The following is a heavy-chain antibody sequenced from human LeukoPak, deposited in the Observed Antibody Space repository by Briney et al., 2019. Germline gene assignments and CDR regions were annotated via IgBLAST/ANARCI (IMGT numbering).Heavy chain of an antibody. CDR1: GGTFSSYA. D-gene: IGHD3-16*01. V-gene: IGHV1-69*04. CDR2: IIPILGIA. J-gene: IGHJ6*02. CDR3: ARDMKHMITFGGVSSGMDV. Sequence: GASVKVSCKASGGTFSSYAISWVRQAPGQGLEWMGRIIPILGIANYAQKFQGRVTITADKSTSTAYMELSSLRSEDTAVYYCARDMKHMITFGGVSSGMDVWGQGTTVTVPS.